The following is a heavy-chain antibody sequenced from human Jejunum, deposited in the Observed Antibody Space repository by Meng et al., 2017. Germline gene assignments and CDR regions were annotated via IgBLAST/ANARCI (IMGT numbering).Heavy chain of an antibody. J-gene: IGHJ4*02. CDR1: GVSVTSGHYY. CDR2: VFYTGST. CDR3: ARGGWDFEY. Sequence: VQLQESGPGLVRPSENLSLTCTVSGVSVTSGHYYWSWVRQPPGQGLEWIGHVFYTGSTNYSPSFKSRVTISVHTSMNQFSLKLNSVTAADTAVYYCARGGWDFEYWGQGILVTVSS. V-gene: IGHV4-61*01. D-gene: IGHD3-16*01.